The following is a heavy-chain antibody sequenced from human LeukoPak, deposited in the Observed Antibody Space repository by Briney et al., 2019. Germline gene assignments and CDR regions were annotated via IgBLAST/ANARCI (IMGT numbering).Heavy chain of an antibody. CDR2: VESGGDT. CDR1: GFSVTSKY. J-gene: IGHJ6*02. V-gene: IGHV3-53*01. D-gene: IGHD5-24*01. CDR3: ARVESYYDMDV. Sequence: QPGGSLRLSCAASGFSVTSKYINSVRQAPGKGLEWALVVESGGDTSYANSVKGRFTVSRVIFQNTLYLKMNNLRAEDTAVYYCARVESYYDMDVWGQGTTVTVSS.